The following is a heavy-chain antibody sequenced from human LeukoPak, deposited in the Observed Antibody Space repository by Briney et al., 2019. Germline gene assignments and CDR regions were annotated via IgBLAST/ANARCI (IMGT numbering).Heavy chain of an antibody. CDR3: AKSRGIHGNSGWRTYDY. CDR1: GFTFSSYT. Sequence: GGSLRLSCAASGFTFSSYTMSWVRQAPGKGLEWVSVISGTGETTYYADSVKGRFTFSRDNSKNTLYLQMNSLRAEDTAVYYCAKSRGIHGNSGWRTYDYWGQGTLVTVSS. D-gene: IGHD6-19*01. CDR2: ISGTGETT. V-gene: IGHV3-23*01. J-gene: IGHJ4*02.